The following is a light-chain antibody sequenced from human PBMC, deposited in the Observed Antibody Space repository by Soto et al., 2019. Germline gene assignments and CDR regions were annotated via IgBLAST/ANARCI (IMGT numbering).Light chain of an antibody. Sequence: QSALTQPASVSGSPGQSITISCTGTSSDVGGYNYVSWYQQHPGKAPKLMIYEVSNRPSGVSNRFSGSKSGNTASLTISGLQAEDEADYYCSSYTSSRIVVFGPGTQLTVL. CDR2: EVS. CDR1: SSDVGGYNY. V-gene: IGLV2-14*01. CDR3: SSYTSSRIVV. J-gene: IGLJ1*01.